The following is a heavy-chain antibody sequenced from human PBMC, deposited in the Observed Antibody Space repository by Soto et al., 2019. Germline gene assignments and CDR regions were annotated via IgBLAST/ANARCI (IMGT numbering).Heavy chain of an antibody. Sequence: ASVKVSCKVSGYTHSEFSMHCLRQAPGKGLEWMGGFDPQEGETIYAQKFQGKVTMTEDTSTDTAYMELSSLRSEDTAVYYCATANPGGYYGDYWGQGTLVTVSS. D-gene: IGHD3-3*01. J-gene: IGHJ4*02. CDR2: FDPQEGET. CDR3: ATANPGGYYGDY. V-gene: IGHV1-24*01. CDR1: GYTHSEFS.